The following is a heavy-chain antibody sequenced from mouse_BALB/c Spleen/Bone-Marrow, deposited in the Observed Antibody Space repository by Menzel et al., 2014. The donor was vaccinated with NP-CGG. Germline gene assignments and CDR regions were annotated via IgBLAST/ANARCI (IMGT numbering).Heavy chain of an antibody. D-gene: IGHD2-14*01. V-gene: IGHV5-4*02. CDR3: VRDGDYRYAY. Sequence: EVQGVESGGGLVKPGGSLKLSCAASGFTFSDYYIYWVRQTPEKRLEWVATISDGGTYTYYPDTVEGRFTISRDNAKNNLYLQMNGLKSEDTAMYYCVRDGDYRYAYWGQGTLVTVSA. CDR1: GFTFSDYY. J-gene: IGHJ3*01. CDR2: ISDGGTYT.